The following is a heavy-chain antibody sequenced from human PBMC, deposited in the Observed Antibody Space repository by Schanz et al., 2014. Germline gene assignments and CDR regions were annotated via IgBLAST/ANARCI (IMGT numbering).Heavy chain of an antibody. Sequence: QVQLVQSGAEVKKPGSSVRVSCKASGGTFSRCAIIWVRQAPGQGLEWMGWINTNTGNPTYAQGFTGRFVFSLDTSVSTAYLQISSLKAEDTAAYYCTTETIAMAGTFSIWGQGTLVTVSS. CDR3: TTETIAMAGTFSI. V-gene: IGHV7-4-1*02. D-gene: IGHD6-19*01. CDR2: INTNTGNP. J-gene: IGHJ4*02. CDR1: GGTFSRCA.